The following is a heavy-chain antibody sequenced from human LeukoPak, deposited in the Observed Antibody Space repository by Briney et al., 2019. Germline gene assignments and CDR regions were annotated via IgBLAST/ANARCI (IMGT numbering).Heavy chain of an antibody. V-gene: IGHV4-34*01. D-gene: IGHD6-13*01. CDR1: GGSFSGYY. Sequence: PSATLSLTCAVYGGSFSGYYWSWIRRPPGKRLEWIGEINHSGSTNYNPSLKSRVTISVDTSKNQFSLKLSSVTAADTAVYYCARAGWQQLVSAFDIWGQGTMVTVSS. J-gene: IGHJ3*02. CDR2: INHSGST. CDR3: ARAGWQQLVSAFDI.